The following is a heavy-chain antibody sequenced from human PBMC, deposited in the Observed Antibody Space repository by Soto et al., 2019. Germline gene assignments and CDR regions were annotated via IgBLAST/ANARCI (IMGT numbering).Heavy chain of an antibody. Sequence: ASVKVSCKASGYTFTSYAMHWVRQAPGQRLEWMGWINAGNGNTKYSQKFQGRVTITRDTSASTAYMELSSLRSEDTAVYYCARVEDYYDSSGYYPLGHWGQGTLVTVSS. CDR1: GYTFTSYA. J-gene: IGHJ4*02. CDR3: ARVEDYYDSSGYYPLGH. V-gene: IGHV1-3*01. CDR2: INAGNGNT. D-gene: IGHD3-22*01.